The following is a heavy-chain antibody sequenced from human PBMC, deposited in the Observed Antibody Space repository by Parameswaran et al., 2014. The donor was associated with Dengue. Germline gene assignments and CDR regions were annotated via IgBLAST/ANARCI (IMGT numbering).Heavy chain of an antibody. Sequence: RWIRQPPGKGLEWIGEINHSGSTNYNPSLKSRVTISVDTSKNQFSLKLSSVTAADTAVYYCAREKAAAGFRLRVLSNWFDPWGQGTLVTVSS. J-gene: IGHJ5*02. D-gene: IGHD6-13*01. V-gene: IGHV4-34*01. CDR3: AREKAAAGFRLRVLSNWFDP. CDR2: INHSGST.